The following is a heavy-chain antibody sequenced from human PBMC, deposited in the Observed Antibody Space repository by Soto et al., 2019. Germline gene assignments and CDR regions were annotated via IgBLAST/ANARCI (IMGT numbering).Heavy chain of an antibody. Sequence: GGSRRRSCAVSGFTCSNAWMSWVRQAPGTGLEWVGRIKSKTDGETTDYAAPVKGRFTISRDDSKNTLYLQMNSLRTEDTAIYYCTTLSYGVDVWGQGTTVTVS. J-gene: IGHJ6*02. CDR3: TTLSYGVDV. CDR1: GFTCSNAW. V-gene: IGHV3-15*01. CDR2: IKSKTDGETT.